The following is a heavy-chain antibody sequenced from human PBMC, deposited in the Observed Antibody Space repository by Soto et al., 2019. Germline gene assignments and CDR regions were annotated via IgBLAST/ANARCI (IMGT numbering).Heavy chain of an antibody. CDR1: GGSFSGYY. CDR3: AIGLVVVTANDAFDI. V-gene: IGHV4-34*01. D-gene: IGHD2-21*02. J-gene: IGHJ3*02. Sequence: QVQLQQWGAGLLKPSETLSLTCAVYGGSFSGYYWSWIRQPPGKGLEWIGEINHSGSTSYNPSLKSRVTISVDTSKNQFSLKLSSVTAADTAVYYCAIGLVVVTANDAFDIWGQGTMVTVSS. CDR2: INHSGST.